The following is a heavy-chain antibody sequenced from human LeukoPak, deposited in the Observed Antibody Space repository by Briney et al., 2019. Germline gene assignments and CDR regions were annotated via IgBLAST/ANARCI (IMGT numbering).Heavy chain of an antibody. CDR3: ARDLGRYGVPRNWFDP. CDR2: IWYDGSNK. V-gene: IGHV3-33*01. J-gene: IGHJ5*02. Sequence: GGSLRLSCAASGFTFSSYGMHWVRQAPGKGLEWVAVIWYDGSNKYYADSVKGRFTISRDNSKNTLYPQMNSLRAEDTAVYYCARDLGRYGVPRNWFDPWGQGTLVTVSS. D-gene: IGHD3-16*01. CDR1: GFTFSSYG.